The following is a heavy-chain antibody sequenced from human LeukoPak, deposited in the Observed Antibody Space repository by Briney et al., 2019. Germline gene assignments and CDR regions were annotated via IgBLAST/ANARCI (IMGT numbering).Heavy chain of an antibody. V-gene: IGHV1-18*01. J-gene: IGHJ3*02. CDR2: ISAYNGNT. D-gene: IGHD4-23*01. Sequence: ASVKVSCKASGYTFTSYGISWVRQAPGQGLEWMGWISAYNGNTNYAQKLQGRVTMTTDTSTSTAYMELRSLRSDDTAVYYCARERRTLDYGGNLPPNDAFDIWGQGTMVTVSS. CDR3: ARERRTLDYGGNLPPNDAFDI. CDR1: GYTFTSYG.